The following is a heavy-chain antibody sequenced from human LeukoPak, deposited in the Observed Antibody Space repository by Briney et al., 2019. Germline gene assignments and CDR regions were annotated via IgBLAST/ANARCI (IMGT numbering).Heavy chain of an antibody. Sequence: GGSLRLSCAASRFTFSNYAMYWVRQAPGKGLEYVSAISSNGGSTYYANSVKGRFTISRDNSKNTLYLQMGSLRAEDMAVYYCARSSPYSSGWAVWYFDYWGQGTLVTASS. V-gene: IGHV3-64*01. CDR2: ISSNGGST. CDR3: ARSSPYSSGWAVWYFDY. CDR1: RFTFSNYA. D-gene: IGHD6-19*01. J-gene: IGHJ4*02.